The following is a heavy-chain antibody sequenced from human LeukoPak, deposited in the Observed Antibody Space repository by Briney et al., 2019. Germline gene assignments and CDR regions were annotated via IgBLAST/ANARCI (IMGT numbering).Heavy chain of an antibody. D-gene: IGHD2-2*01. J-gene: IGHJ5*02. CDR3: ARDRDIVVVPAAIDP. CDR2: IWYDGSNK. CDR1: GFTFSSYG. V-gene: IGHV3-33*01. Sequence: PGGSLRLSCAASGFTFSSYGMHWVRQAPGKGLERVAVIWYDGSNKYYADSVKGRFTISRDNSKNTLYLQMNSLRAEDTAVYYCARDRDIVVVPAAIDPWGQGTLVTVSS.